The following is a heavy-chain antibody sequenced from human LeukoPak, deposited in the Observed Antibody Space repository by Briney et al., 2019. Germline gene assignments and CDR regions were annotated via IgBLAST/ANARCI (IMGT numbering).Heavy chain of an antibody. J-gene: IGHJ3*02. CDR1: GGSISSYY. CDR3: ARRRLLGYCSSTSCYPGHSDAFDI. Sequence: SETLSLTCTVSGGSISSYYWSWIRQPPGKGLEWIGYIYYSGSTNYNPSLKSRVTISVDTSKNQFSLKLSSVTAADTAVYYCARRRLLGYCSSTSCYPGHSDAFDIWGQGTMVTVSS. CDR2: IYYSGST. V-gene: IGHV4-59*08. D-gene: IGHD2-2*01.